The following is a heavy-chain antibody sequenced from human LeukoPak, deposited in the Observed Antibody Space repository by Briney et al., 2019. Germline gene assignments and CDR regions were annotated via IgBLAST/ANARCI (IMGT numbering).Heavy chain of an antibody. CDR3: AGIAAIGTGWFDP. J-gene: IGHJ5*02. Sequence: SETLSLTCTVSGGSISSYYWSWIRQLPGKGLEWVGYIYYSGSTNYNPSLKSRVTISVDTSKNQFSLKLSSVTAADTAVYYCAGIAAIGTGWFDPWGQGTLVTVSS. CDR1: GGSISSYY. CDR2: IYYSGST. V-gene: IGHV4-59*01. D-gene: IGHD6-13*01.